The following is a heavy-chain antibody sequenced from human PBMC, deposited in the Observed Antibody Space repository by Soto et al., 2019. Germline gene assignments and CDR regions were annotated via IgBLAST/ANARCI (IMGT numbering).Heavy chain of an antibody. V-gene: IGHV1-69*01. J-gene: IGHJ3*02. CDR2: IIPIFGTA. CDR3: ARGRITMIVLYEDAFDI. D-gene: IGHD3-22*01. CDR1: GGTFSSYA. Sequence: QVQLVQSGAEVKKPGSSVKVSCKASGGTFSSYAISWVRQAPGQGLEWMGGIIPIFGTANYAQKFQGRGTITADESTSTAYMELSSLRSEDTAVYYCARGRITMIVLYEDAFDIWGQGTMVTVSS.